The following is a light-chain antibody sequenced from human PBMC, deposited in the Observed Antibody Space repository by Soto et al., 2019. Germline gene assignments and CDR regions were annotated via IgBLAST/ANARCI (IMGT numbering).Light chain of an antibody. CDR1: QSVSSSY. J-gene: IGKJ1*01. V-gene: IGKV3-20*01. CDR2: GAS. Sequence: EVVLTQSPGTLSLSEGERATLSCRASQSVSSSYLAWYQQKPGQAPRLLIYGASSRATGIPDRFSGSGSGTEFTLTISSLQSEDFAVYYCQQSNDWWTFGQGTKVDIK. CDR3: QQSNDWWT.